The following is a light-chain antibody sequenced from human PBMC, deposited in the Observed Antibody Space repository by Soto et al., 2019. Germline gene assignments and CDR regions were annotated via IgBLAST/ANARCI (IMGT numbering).Light chain of an antibody. CDR2: GAS. Sequence: EIVLTQSPGTLSLSPGERATLSCRASQSVSNYLAWYQQKPGQAPRLLIYGASRRATVIPDRFSGRGSGTDFTLTISRLEPEDFAVYYCQQYGGSPQTFGQGTNVEIK. CDR1: QSVSNY. CDR3: QQYGGSPQT. V-gene: IGKV3-20*01. J-gene: IGKJ1*01.